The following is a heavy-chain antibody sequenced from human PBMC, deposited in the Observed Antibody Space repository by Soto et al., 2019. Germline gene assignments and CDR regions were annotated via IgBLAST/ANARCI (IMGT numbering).Heavy chain of an antibody. J-gene: IGHJ6*02. D-gene: IGHD2-15*01. V-gene: IGHV3-33*01. Sequence: QVQLVESGGGVVQPGRSLRLSCAASGFTFSSYGMHWVRQAPGKGLEWVAGIWYDGSNKDYADSVKGRFTISRDNSKNTLYLQMNSLRAEDTAVYYCARDGGRYGMDVWGQGTTVTVSS. CDR2: IWYDGSNK. CDR1: GFTFSSYG. CDR3: ARDGGRYGMDV.